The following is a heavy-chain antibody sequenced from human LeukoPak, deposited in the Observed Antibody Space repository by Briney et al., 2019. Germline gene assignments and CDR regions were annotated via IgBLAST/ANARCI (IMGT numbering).Heavy chain of an antibody. J-gene: IGHJ5*02. CDR3: ARTPEVDTAMVAR. V-gene: IGHV3-21*01. Sequence: GGSLRLSCAASGFTFSSYSMNWVRQAPGKGLEWVSSISSSSSYIYYAYSVKGRFTISRDNAKNSLYLQMNSLRAEDTAVYYCARTPEVDTAMVARWGQGTLVTVSS. D-gene: IGHD5-18*01. CDR2: ISSSSSYI. CDR1: GFTFSSYS.